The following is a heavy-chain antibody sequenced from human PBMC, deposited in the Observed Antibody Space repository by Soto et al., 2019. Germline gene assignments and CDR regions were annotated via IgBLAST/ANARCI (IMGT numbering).Heavy chain of an antibody. V-gene: IGHV1-18*01. D-gene: IGHD3-9*01. CDR2: ISAYNGNT. Sequence: ASVNFSCNASVPTFSSYGIIRVRRAPGQGLEWMGWISAYNGNTNSAQKLQGRVTMTTDTSTSTAYMELRSLRSDDTAVYYCARAHYDILTGYYGAPLAYCGQGTLVTVSS. CDR3: ARAHYDILTGYYGAPLAY. CDR1: VPTFSSYG. J-gene: IGHJ4*02.